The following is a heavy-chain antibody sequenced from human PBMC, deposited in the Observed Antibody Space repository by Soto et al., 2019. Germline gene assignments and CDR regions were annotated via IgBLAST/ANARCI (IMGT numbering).Heavy chain of an antibody. J-gene: IGHJ4*02. CDR2: INGGNGDT. CDR3: ARGYCSSTSCQYYFDF. V-gene: IGHV1-3*01. CDR1: GYTFTGYA. Sequence: QVQLVQSGAEVKKPGASVKVSCKASGYTFTGYAIHWVRQAPGQRHEWMGWINGGNGDTKYSQKFQGRVTITRDTPASTAYMELTSLGSEDTAVYHCARGYCSSTSCQYYFDFWGQGTLVTVSS. D-gene: IGHD2-2*01.